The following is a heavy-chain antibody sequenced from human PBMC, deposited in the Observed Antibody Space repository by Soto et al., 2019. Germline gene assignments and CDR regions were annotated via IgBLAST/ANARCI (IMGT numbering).Heavy chain of an antibody. J-gene: IGHJ5*02. D-gene: IGHD3-3*01. Sequence: ASVKVSCTASGYTFTSYGISWVRQAPGQGLEWMGWISAYNGNTNYAQKLQGRVTMTTDTSTSTAYMELRSLRSDDTAVYYCARGQIFGVVRQGGWFDPWGQGTLVTVSS. CDR1: GYTFTSYG. CDR3: ARGQIFGVVRQGGWFDP. CDR2: ISAYNGNT. V-gene: IGHV1-18*01.